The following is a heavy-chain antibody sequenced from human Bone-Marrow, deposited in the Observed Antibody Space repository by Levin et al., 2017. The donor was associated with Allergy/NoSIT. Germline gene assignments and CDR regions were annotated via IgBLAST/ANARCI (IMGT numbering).Heavy chain of an antibody. CDR3: ARYSAAVHTRYSSSWYYYYYGMDV. J-gene: IGHJ6*02. V-gene: IGHV3-48*03. CDR2: ISSSGSTI. Sequence: GESLKISCAASGFTFSSYEMNWVRQAPGKGLEWVSYISSSGSTIYYADSVKGRFTISRDNAKNSLYLQMNSLRAEDTAVYYCARYSAAVHTRYSSSWYYYYYGMDVWGQGTTVTVSS. D-gene: IGHD6-13*01. CDR1: GFTFSSYE.